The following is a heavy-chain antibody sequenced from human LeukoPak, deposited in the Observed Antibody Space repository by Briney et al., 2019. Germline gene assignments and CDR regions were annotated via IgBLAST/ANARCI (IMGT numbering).Heavy chain of an antibody. CDR2: IYYSGST. CDR3: ARVPHYDSSGPNEIFFDY. Sequence: SETLSLTCTVSGGSISSYYWSWIRQPPGKGLEWIGYIYYSGSTNHNPSLKSRVTMSLDTSKNQFSLKLSSVTAADTAVYYCARVPHYDSSGPNEIFFDYWGQGTLVTVSS. J-gene: IGHJ4*02. V-gene: IGHV4-59*12. D-gene: IGHD3-22*01. CDR1: GGSISSYY.